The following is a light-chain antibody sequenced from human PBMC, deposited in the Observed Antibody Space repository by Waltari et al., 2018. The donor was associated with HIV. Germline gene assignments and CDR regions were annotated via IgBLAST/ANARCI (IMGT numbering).Light chain of an antibody. CDR3: QSYDNSLSGLV. Sequence: QSVLTQPPSVSGAQWPRVSISRTGSRSNIGAGYDVHWYQQLPGTAPKPLIYRNNNRPSGVPDRFSGSKSGTSASLAITGLQPEDEADYYCQSYDNSLSGLVFGGGTKLTVL. J-gene: IGLJ3*02. CDR2: RNN. V-gene: IGLV1-40*01. CDR1: RSNIGAGYD.